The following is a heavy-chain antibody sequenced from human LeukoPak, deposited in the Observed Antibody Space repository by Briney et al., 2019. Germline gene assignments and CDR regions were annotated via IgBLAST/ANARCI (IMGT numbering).Heavy chain of an antibody. Sequence: SETLSLTCTVSVGSISVSSYYWAWIRQPPGKVLERIGSIYHSGSTYYKPSLKSRVTISVDTSKNRFSLKLISVTAADTAVYYCARVRRRYYDSSGLYYFDYWGQGTLVTVSS. V-gene: IGHV4-39*01. CDR1: VGSISVSSYY. CDR3: ARVRRRYYDSSGLYYFDY. J-gene: IGHJ4*02. CDR2: IYHSGST. D-gene: IGHD3-22*01.